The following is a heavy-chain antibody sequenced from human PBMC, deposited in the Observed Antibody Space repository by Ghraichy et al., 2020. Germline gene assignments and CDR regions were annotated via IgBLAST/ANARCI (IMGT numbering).Heavy chain of an antibody. V-gene: IGHV4-34*01. CDR2: INHSGST. CDR1: GGSFSGYY. Sequence: SETLSLTCAVYGGSFSGYYWSWIRKPPGKGLEWNGEINHSGSTNYNPSLKSRVTISVDTSKNQFSLKLSSVTAADTAVYYCARDLSADYWGQGTLVTVSS. CDR3: ARDLSADY. J-gene: IGHJ4*02. D-gene: IGHD6-19*01.